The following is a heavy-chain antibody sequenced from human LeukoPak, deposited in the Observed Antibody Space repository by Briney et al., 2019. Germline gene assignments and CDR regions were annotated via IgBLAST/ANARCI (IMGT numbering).Heavy chain of an antibody. Sequence: GGSLRLSCAASGFAFSDFWMSWVRQAPGKGLEWVADIKQDESEEYYVDSVKGRFTISRDNAKNSLYLQMNSLRAEDTAVYYCARLSDSISCFGFDIWGQGTTVTVSS. CDR3: ARLSDSISCFGFDI. CDR1: GFAFSDFW. V-gene: IGHV3-7*01. J-gene: IGHJ3*02. D-gene: IGHD2-2*01. CDR2: IKQDESEE.